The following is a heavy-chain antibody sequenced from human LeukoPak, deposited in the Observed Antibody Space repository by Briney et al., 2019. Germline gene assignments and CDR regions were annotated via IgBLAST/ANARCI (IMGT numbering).Heavy chain of an antibody. V-gene: IGHV1-3*01. CDR2: IKAGNGNT. Sequence: GAPVKVSCKASGYTFTSYAMHLVRQAPGQRLEWMGWIKAGNGNTKYSQKFQGRVTITRDTSASKAYMELSSLRSEDTAVYYCARGRSSWMVDYWGQGTLVTVSS. J-gene: IGHJ4*02. CDR1: GYTFTSYA. D-gene: IGHD6-13*01. CDR3: ARGRSSWMVDY.